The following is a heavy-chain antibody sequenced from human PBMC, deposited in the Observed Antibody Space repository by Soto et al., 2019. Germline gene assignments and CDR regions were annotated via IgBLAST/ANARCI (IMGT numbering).Heavy chain of an antibody. J-gene: IGHJ3*02. Sequence: PGGSLRLSCAASGFTFSSYAMSWVRQAPGKGLEWVSAISGSGGSTYYADSVKGRFTISRDNSKNTLYLQMNSLRAEDTAVYYCAKDPGVFWSLQNDAFDIWGQGTMVTVSS. CDR3: AKDPGVFWSLQNDAFDI. CDR1: GFTFSSYA. CDR2: ISGSGGST. D-gene: IGHD3-22*01. V-gene: IGHV3-23*01.